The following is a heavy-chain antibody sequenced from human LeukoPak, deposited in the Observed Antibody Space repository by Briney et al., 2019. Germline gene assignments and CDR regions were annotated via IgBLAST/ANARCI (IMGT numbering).Heavy chain of an antibody. CDR1: GFTFSSYW. CDR3: ARDLRIAVAGGFDY. Sequence: GGSPRLSCAASGFTFSSYWMHWVRQAPGKGLVWVSRINTDGSSTSYADSVKGRFTISRDNAKSTLYLQMNSLRAEDTAVYYCARDLRIAVAGGFDYWGQGTLVTVSS. D-gene: IGHD6-19*01. V-gene: IGHV3-74*01. J-gene: IGHJ4*02. CDR2: INTDGSST.